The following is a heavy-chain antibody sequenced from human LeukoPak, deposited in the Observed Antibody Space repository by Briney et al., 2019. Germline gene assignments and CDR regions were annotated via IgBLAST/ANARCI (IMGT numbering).Heavy chain of an antibody. Sequence: SQTLSLTCTVSGGSISSGDYYWSWIRQPPGKGLEWIGYIYYSGCTYNPSLKSRVTISVDTSKNQFSLKLSSVTAADTAVYYCAREGDSSSNNWGQGTLVTVSS. J-gene: IGHJ4*02. D-gene: IGHD6-6*01. CDR2: IYYSGCT. CDR1: GGSISSGDYY. CDR3: AREGDSSSNN. V-gene: IGHV4-30-4*01.